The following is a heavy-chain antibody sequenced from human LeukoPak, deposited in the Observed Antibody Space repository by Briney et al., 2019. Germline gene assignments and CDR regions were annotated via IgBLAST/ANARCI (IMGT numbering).Heavy chain of an antibody. CDR1: GGTFSSYA. CDR3: ARVRIVVVPAAGYYYYYYMDV. J-gene: IGHJ6*03. V-gene: IGHV1-69*13. CDR2: IIPIFGTA. D-gene: IGHD2-2*01. Sequence: SVKVSCKASGGTFSSYAISWVRQAPGQGLEWMGGIIPIFGTANYAQKFQGGVTITADESTSTAYMELSSLRSEDTAVYYCARVRIVVVPAAGYYYYYYMDVWGKGTTVTVSS.